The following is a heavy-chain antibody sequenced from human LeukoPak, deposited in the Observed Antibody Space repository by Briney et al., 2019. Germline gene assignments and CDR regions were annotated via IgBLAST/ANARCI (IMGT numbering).Heavy chain of an antibody. D-gene: IGHD3-10*01. CDR1: GFTFSTYW. CDR2: IKSYGSGA. V-gene: IGHV3-74*01. CDR3: ARVGKPYGLDF. Sequence: PGGSLRLSCEASGFTFSTYWIHWVRQAPGKGLECVSFIKSYGSGATYAGSVRGRFTISRNKAKNTLYLQMNSLRVDDTAVYYCARVGKPYGLDFWGKGTLVAVSP. J-gene: IGHJ4*02.